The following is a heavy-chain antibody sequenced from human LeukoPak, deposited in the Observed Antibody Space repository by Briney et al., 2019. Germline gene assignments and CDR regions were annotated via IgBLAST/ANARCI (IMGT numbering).Heavy chain of an antibody. CDR1: GYTFTNYY. Sequence: ASVTVSCTASGYTFTNYYMHWVRRAPGQGLEWMGIINPNGGGTTYSQKFQGRVTMTRDTSTTTVYMELSSLTFEDTAVYYCARGGRYAYSDYWGQGTLVTVSS. CDR2: INPNGGGT. D-gene: IGHD3-16*01. CDR3: ARGGRYAYSDY. J-gene: IGHJ4*02. V-gene: IGHV1-46*01.